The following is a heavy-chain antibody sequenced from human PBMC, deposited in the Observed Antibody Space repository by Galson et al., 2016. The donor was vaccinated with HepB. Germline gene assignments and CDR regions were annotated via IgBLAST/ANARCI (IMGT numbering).Heavy chain of an antibody. CDR1: EFTFSSYS. J-gene: IGHJ3*02. CDR3: ARDPYSMRVDVNDAFDI. Sequence: SLRLSCAASEFTFSSYSMNWVRQAPGKGLEWISSISSNSNYIYYADSVKGRFTISRDNAKNSLYLQMNSLRVEDTAVYYCARDPYSMRVDVNDAFDIWGQGTTVTLSS. CDR2: ISSNSNYI. V-gene: IGHV3-21*06. D-gene: IGHD2/OR15-2a*01.